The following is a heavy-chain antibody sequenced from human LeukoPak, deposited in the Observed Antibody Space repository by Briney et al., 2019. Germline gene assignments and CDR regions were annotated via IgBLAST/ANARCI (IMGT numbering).Heavy chain of an antibody. CDR2: IYYSGST. CDR1: GGSISSGGYY. J-gene: IGHJ4*02. V-gene: IGHV4-30-4*01. Sequence: SETLSLTRTVSGGSISSGGYYRSWIRQPPGGGLEWIGYIYYSGSTYYHPSLKSRVTISLDTSKNQFSLKLSSVTAADTAVYYCARVTTVTTSFHFDYWGQGTLVTVSS. D-gene: IGHD4-17*01. CDR3: ARVTTVTTSFHFDY.